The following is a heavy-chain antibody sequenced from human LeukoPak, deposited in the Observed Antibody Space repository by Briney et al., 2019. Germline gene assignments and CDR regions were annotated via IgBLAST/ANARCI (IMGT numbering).Heavy chain of an antibody. V-gene: IGHV4-38-2*02. CDR1: DHSISSGYY. Sequence: SETLSLTCTVSDHSISSGYYWGWIRPPPGKGLEWIGSCYHSGSTYYNPSLKSRVIMSIDMSKNQFSLNLSSVTAADTAVYYCARIPPGYTSGWGPGDAFDIWGQGTMVIVSS. CDR3: ARIPPGYTSGWGPGDAFDI. J-gene: IGHJ3*02. D-gene: IGHD6-19*01. CDR2: CYHSGST.